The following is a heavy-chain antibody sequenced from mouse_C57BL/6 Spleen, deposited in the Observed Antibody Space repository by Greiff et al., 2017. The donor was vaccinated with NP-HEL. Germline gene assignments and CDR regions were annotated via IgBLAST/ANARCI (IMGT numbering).Heavy chain of an antibody. CDR3: ARTYDGYSAWFAY. V-gene: IGHV2-9-1*01. J-gene: IGHJ3*01. D-gene: IGHD2-3*01. CDR1: GFSLTSYA. Sequence: VKLMESGPGLVAPSQSLSITCPVSGFSLTSYAISCVRQPPGQGLEWLGVIWTGGGTNYNSALKSRLSISKDNSKSQVFLKMNSLQTDDTARYYCARTYDGYSAWFAYWGQGTLVTVSA. CDR2: IWTGGGT.